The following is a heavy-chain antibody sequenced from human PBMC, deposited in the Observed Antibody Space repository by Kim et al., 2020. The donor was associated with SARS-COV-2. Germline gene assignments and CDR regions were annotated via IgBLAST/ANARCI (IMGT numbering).Heavy chain of an antibody. CDR2: INPSGGST. CDR3: ARGGKPGYYDFWSAPGPYYYYGMDV. V-gene: IGHV1-46*01. D-gene: IGHD3-3*01. CDR1: GYTFTSYY. J-gene: IGHJ6*02. Sequence: ASVKVSCKASGYTFTSYYMHWVRQAPGQGLEWMGIINPSGGSTSYAQKFQGRVTMTRDTSTSTVYMELSSLRSEDTAVYYCARGGKPGYYDFWSAPGPYYYYGMDVWGQGTTVTVSS.